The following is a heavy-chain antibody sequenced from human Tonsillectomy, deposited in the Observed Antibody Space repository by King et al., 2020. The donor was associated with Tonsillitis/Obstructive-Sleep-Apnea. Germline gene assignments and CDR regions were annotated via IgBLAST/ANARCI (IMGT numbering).Heavy chain of an antibody. CDR2: VSYDGSNK. D-gene: IGHD2/OR15-2a*01. J-gene: IGHJ6*03. Sequence: VQLVESGGGVVQPGRSLRLSCAASGFTFSSYGMHWVRQAPGKGLEWVAVVSYDGSNKYYAGSVKGRFTISRDNSKNTLYLQMNSLRAEDTAVYYCAKGAGLHTTFDYYYMDVWGKGTTVTVSS. CDR1: GFTFSSYG. V-gene: IGHV3-30*18. CDR3: AKGAGLHTTFDYYYMDV.